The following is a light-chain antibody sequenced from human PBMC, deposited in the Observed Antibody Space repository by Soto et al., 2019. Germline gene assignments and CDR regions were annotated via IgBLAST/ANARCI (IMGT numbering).Light chain of an antibody. CDR2: GAS. CDR3: QHTFNSPPWT. Sequence: DIQMTQSPSSLSASVGDRVTITCRASQSINTHLNWYHQKPGKAPRLLISGASNLQSGVPSRFSGSGSGTDFTLTISSLQSEDFASYFCQHTFNSPPWTFGQGTKVDIK. V-gene: IGKV1-39*01. J-gene: IGKJ1*01. CDR1: QSINTH.